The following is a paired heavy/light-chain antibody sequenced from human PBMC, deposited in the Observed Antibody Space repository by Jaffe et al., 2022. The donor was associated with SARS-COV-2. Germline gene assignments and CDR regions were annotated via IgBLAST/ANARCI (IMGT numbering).Heavy chain of an antibody. CDR1: GFSFPSYW. Sequence: EVQLVQSGAEVKKPGESLKISCKGSGFSFPSYWIGWVRQMPGKGLEWMGIIYPGDSNTRYSPSFQGQVTISADKSISTAYLQWSSLKASDTAMYYCARGLSMVRGVIYYGMDVWGQGATVTVSS. V-gene: IGHV5-51*01. J-gene: IGHJ6*02. D-gene: IGHD3-10*01. CDR2: IYPGDSNT. CDR3: ARGLSMVRGVIYYGMDV.
Light chain of an antibody. CDR3: MQALQTPLT. CDR1: QSLLYSNGYNY. CDR2: LGS. V-gene: IGKV2-28*01. Sequence: DIVMTQSPLSLPVTPGEPASISCRSSQSLLYSNGYNYLDWYLQKPGQSPQLLIYLGSNRASGVPDRFSGSGSGTDFTLKISRVEAEDVGVYYCMQALQTPLTFGGGTQVEIK. J-gene: IGKJ4*01.